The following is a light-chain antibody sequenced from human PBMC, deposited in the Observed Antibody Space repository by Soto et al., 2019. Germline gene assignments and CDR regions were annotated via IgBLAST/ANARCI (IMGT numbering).Light chain of an antibody. Sequence: DIVLTQSPGTLSLSTGERATLSCRASQTINSRDLAWYQQRPGQPPRLLLYAASTRATGIPARFSGSGSGTEFILTISSLQSEDFAVYYCQQYYNWPITFGQGTRLEIK. CDR3: QQYYNWPIT. V-gene: IGKV3-15*01. CDR1: QTINSRD. J-gene: IGKJ5*01. CDR2: AAS.